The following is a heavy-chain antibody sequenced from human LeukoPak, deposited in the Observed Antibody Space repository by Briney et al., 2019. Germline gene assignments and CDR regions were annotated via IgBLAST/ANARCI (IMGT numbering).Heavy chain of an antibody. J-gene: IGHJ5*02. D-gene: IGHD5-18*01. Sequence: SVKVSCKASGGTFSSYAISWVRQAPGQGPEWMGGIIPIFGTANYAQKFQGRLTMTRDMSTSTVYMELSSLRSEDTAVYYCARALPHRRLMDTTMNQHWFDPWGQGTLVTVSS. V-gene: IGHV1-69*05. CDR1: GGTFSSYA. CDR2: IIPIFGTA. CDR3: ARALPHRRLMDTTMNQHWFDP.